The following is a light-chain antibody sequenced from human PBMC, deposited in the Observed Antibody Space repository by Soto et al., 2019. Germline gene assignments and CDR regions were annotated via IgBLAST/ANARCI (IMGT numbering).Light chain of an antibody. J-gene: IGKJ1*01. V-gene: IGKV3-20*01. CDR2: AAS. Sequence: EVVLTQSAGTVSLSPGERATLSCRASQSTDTNSLAWYQQRPGQTPRLLIYAASTRDTDIPDRFSGSGSGTNFPLPISRLEPEDFAVYYCQQYGSSPRTFGQGTKVDIK. CDR1: QSTDTNS. CDR3: QQYGSSPRT.